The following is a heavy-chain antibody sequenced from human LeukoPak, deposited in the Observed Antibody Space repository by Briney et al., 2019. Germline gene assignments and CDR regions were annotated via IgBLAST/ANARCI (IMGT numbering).Heavy chain of an antibody. CDR3: ARDEAAGDY. CDR1: GFTFSSYA. J-gene: IGHJ4*02. D-gene: IGHD6-13*01. Sequence: PGGSLRLSCAASGFTFSSYAMHWVRQAPGKGLEWVAVISYDGSNKYYADSVKGRFTISRDNSKNTPYLQMNSLRAEDTAVYYCARDEAAGDYWGQGTLVTVSS. CDR2: ISYDGSNK. V-gene: IGHV3-30-3*01.